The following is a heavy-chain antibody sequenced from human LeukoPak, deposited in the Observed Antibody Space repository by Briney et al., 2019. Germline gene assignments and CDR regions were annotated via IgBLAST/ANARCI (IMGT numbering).Heavy chain of an antibody. J-gene: IGHJ3*01. Sequence: SETLSLTCTVSGASVSSSYYWSWIRQPPGKGLEWIAYIYHTGSTDSNPPLKSRVTISLDTSKNQFSLKLSSVTAADTAVYYCARRWVYDKRAFDAWGQGTMVTVSS. D-gene: IGHD3-16*01. CDR3: ARRWVYDKRAFDA. CDR1: GASVSSSYY. V-gene: IGHV4-59*08. CDR2: IYHTGST.